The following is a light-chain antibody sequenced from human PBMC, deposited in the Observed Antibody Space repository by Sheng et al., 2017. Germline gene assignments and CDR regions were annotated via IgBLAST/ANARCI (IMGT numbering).Light chain of an antibody. V-gene: IGKV4-1*01. CDR2: WAS. Sequence: DIVMTQSPDSLAVSLGERATINCKSSQSILYSSNNKNYLAWYQQKPRQPPKLLIYWASTRESGVPDRFSGSVSGTDFTLTISSLQAEDVAVYYCQQYYSAPPWTFDQGTKVEIK. CDR3: QQYYSAPPWT. J-gene: IGKJ1*01. CDR1: QSILYSSNNKNY.